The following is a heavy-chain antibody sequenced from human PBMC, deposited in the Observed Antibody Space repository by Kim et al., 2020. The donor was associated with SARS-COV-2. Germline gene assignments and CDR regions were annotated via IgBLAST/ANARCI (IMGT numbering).Heavy chain of an antibody. CDR3: ARGLLHRGYFDL. J-gene: IGHJ2*01. D-gene: IGHD3-10*01. V-gene: IGHV1-69*13. CDR1: GGTFSSYA. Sequence: SVKVSCKASGGTFSSYAISWVRQAPGQGLEWMGGIIPIFGTANYAQKFQGRVTITADESTNTAYMELSSLRSEDTAVYYCARGLLHRGYFDLWGRGTLVTVSS. CDR2: IIPIFGTA.